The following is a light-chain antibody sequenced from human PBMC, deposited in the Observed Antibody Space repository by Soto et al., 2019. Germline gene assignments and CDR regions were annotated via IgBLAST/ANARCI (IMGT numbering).Light chain of an antibody. J-gene: IGKJ1*01. CDR1: QSISSY. CDR2: TTS. Sequence: EIRMTQSPSSLSAYAGDRVTITCRASQSISSYLNWYQQKPGKAPNLLMYTTSSLETGVPPRFSGSGSGTDFTLTISSLQPEDFATYFCQQSYSRPRTFGQGTKVDIK. V-gene: IGKV1-39*01. CDR3: QQSYSRPRT.